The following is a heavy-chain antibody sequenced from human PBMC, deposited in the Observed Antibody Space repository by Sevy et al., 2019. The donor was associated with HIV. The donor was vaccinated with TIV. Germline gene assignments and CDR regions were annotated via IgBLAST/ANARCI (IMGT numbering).Heavy chain of an antibody. CDR1: GFPFSSFA. CDR2: INGDGGSA. CDR3: ARPTPRIAPSSAAFFDY. D-gene: IGHD1-26*01. V-gene: IGHV3-23*01. J-gene: IGHJ4*02. Sequence: GGSLRLSCAASGFPFSSFAMSWVRHIPGKGLEWVSTINGDGGSAYYAHSVKGRFTLSRDNSNNTVFLQMNRLRDEDTAGYYCARPTPRIAPSSAAFFDYWGQGTLVTVSS.